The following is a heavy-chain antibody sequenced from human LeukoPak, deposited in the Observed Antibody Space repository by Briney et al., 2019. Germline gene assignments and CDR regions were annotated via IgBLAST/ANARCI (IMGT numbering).Heavy chain of an antibody. V-gene: IGHV4-59*12. J-gene: IGHJ4*02. CDR2: IYYSGST. Sequence: SETLSLTCTVSGGSISSYYWSWIRQPPGKGLEWIGYIYYSGSTNYNPSLKSRVTISVDTSKNQFSLKLSSVTAADTAVYYCARGRYSSGFIFDYWGQGTLVTVSS. CDR1: GGSISSYY. D-gene: IGHD6-19*01. CDR3: ARGRYSSGFIFDY.